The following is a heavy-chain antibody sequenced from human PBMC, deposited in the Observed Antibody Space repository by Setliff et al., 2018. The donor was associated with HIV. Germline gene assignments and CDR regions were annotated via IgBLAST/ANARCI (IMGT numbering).Heavy chain of an antibody. CDR2: ITGYNGNT. J-gene: IGHJ1*01. CDR1: GYIFTNYG. D-gene: IGHD6-13*01. V-gene: IGHV1-18*01. CDR3: ATDPGYSSTWYSESFQH. Sequence: ASVKVSCKASGYIFTNYGISWVRQAPGQGLEWVGWITGYNGNTNYAEKFQGRVTMTIDTSTSTAYMELSSLRSDDTAMYYCATDPGYSSTWYSESFQHWGQGTVVTVSS.